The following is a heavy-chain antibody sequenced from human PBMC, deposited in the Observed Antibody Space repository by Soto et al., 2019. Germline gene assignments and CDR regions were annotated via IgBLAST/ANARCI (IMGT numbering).Heavy chain of an antibody. Sequence: SETLSLTCTVSGGSVSRGSYYWTWIRQPPGKGLEWIGYIYYSGSTNYNPSLKSRVTISVDTSKNQFSLKLSSVTAADTAVYYCARDIAGCSGGSCYSGWFDPWGQGTLVTVS. D-gene: IGHD2-15*01. CDR1: GGSVSRGSYY. V-gene: IGHV4-61*01. J-gene: IGHJ5*02. CDR2: IYYSGST. CDR3: ARDIAGCSGGSCYSGWFDP.